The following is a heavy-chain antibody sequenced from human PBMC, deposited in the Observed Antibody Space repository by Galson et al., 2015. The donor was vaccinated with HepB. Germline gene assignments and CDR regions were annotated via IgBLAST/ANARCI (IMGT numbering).Heavy chain of an antibody. Sequence: QSGAEVKKPGESLKISCKASGGTFSSYAISWVRQAPGQGLEWMGGIIPIFGTANYAQKFQGRVTITADESTSTAYMELSSLRSEDTAVYYCARDGGSGSYSDDYWGQGTLVTVSS. J-gene: IGHJ4*02. V-gene: IGHV1-69*01. D-gene: IGHD3-10*01. CDR3: ARDGGSGSYSDDY. CDR1: GGTFSSYA. CDR2: IIPIFGTA.